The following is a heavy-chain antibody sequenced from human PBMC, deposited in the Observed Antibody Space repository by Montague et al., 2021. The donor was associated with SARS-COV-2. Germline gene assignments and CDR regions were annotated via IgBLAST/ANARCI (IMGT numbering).Heavy chain of an antibody. D-gene: IGHD3-10*01. CDR3: ARREDYYGSGSYPN. CDR2: IYYSGST. Sequence: SETLSLTCTVSGGSISSSSYCWGWIRQPPGKGLEWIGSIYYSGSTYYNPSLKSRVTISVDTSKNQFSLELSSATAADTAVYYCARREDYYGSGSYPNWGQGTLVTVSS. CDR1: GGSISSSSYC. V-gene: IGHV4-39*01. J-gene: IGHJ4*02.